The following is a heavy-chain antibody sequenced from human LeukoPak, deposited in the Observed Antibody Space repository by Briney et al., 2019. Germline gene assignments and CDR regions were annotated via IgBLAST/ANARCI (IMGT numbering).Heavy chain of an antibody. D-gene: IGHD3-10*01. V-gene: IGHV3-7*01. CDR2: IKQDGSEK. Sequence: GGSLRLSCAASGFTFSTYWMTWVRQAPGKGLEWVANIKQDGSEKYFVDSVKGRFTISRDDANNSLYLQMNSLRAEDTAVYYCARETAMVWGAFDIWGQGTMVTVSS. CDR1: GFTFSTYW. J-gene: IGHJ3*02. CDR3: ARETAMVWGAFDI.